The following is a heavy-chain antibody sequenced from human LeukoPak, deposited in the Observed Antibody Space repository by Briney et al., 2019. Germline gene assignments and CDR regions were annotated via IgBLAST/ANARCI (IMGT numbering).Heavy chain of an antibody. J-gene: IGHJ6*03. Sequence: ASVKVSCKVSGYTLTELSMHWVRQAPGKGLEWMGSFDPKDGETIYAQKFQGRVTMTEDTSTDTAYMELSSLRSEDTAVYYCAKDRCSNGIGCYYYYMEVWGKGTTVTISS. CDR1: GYTLTELS. D-gene: IGHD2-8*01. CDR3: AKDRCSNGIGCYYYYMEV. CDR2: FDPKDGET. V-gene: IGHV1-24*01.